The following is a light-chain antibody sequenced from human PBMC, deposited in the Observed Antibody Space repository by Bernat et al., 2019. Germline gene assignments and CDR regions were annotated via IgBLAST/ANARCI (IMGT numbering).Light chain of an antibody. V-gene: IGLV3-1*01. CDR2: QDT. Sequence: FDLTQPPSVSVSPGQTASITCSGDKLGDKYACWYQQKPGQSPALVLYQDTKRPSGIPERFSGSNSGNTATLTISGTQAVDEADYCCQAWDSSTHVVFGGGTKLTVL. CDR1: KLGDKY. J-gene: IGLJ3*02. CDR3: QAWDSSTHVV.